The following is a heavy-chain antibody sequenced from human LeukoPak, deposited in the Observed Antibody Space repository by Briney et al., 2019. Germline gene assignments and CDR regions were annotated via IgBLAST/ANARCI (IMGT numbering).Heavy chain of an antibody. CDR3: AKGIYSSGWSYFDY. V-gene: IGHV3-23*01. D-gene: IGHD6-19*01. J-gene: IGHJ4*01. CDR1: GFTFSTSA. Sequence: GGSLRLSCAASGFTFSTSALNWVRQAPGKGLEWVSACGTDGDTYYADSVKGRFTISRDNSKNTLYLQMNSLRAEDTAVYYCAKGIYSSGWSYFDYWGHGTLVTVSS. CDR2: CGTDGDT.